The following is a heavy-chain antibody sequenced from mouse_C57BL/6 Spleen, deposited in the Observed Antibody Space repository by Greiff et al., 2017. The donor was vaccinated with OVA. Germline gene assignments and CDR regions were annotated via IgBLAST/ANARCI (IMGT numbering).Heavy chain of an antibody. CDR3: ARGYSNYWYFDV. V-gene: IGHV1-50*01. D-gene: IGHD2-5*01. CDR2: IDPSDSYT. J-gene: IGHJ1*03. CDR1: GYTFTSYW. Sequence: VQLQQPGAELVKPGASVKLSCKASGYTFTSYWMQWVKQRPGQGLEWIGEIDPSDSYTNYNQKFKGKATLTVDTSSSTAYMQLSSLTSEDSAVYYCARGYSNYWYFDVWGTGTTVTVSS.